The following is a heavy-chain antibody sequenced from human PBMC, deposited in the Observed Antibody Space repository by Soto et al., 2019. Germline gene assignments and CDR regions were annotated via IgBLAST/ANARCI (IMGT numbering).Heavy chain of an antibody. V-gene: IGHV4-4*02. CDR3: ARGPQY. Sequence: SDTLSLTCAVSGGAIISTHWWTWVRQSPGKGLEWIGEIYHNGTTIYNPSLKSRLTISVDTSKNHFSLSLTPVTVRDTATYFCARGPQYWGPGKLVTVSS. CDR1: GGAIISTHW. CDR2: IYHNGTT. J-gene: IGHJ4*02.